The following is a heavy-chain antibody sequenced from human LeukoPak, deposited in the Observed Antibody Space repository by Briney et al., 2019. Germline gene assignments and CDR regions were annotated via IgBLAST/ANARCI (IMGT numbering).Heavy chain of an antibody. D-gene: IGHD2/OR15-2a*01. V-gene: IGHV1-2*02. J-gene: IGHJ4*02. Sequence: GASMKVSCKSSGFTFTDHYIHWVRQAPGQGLEWMGYIGPHSTFTSSPQEFQGRVNMTRDTSMTTAYMELTRLTSDDTAVYYCVREGEGPLSKDFDYWGQGTLVTVSS. CDR2: IGPHSTFT. CDR3: VREGEGPLSKDFDY. CDR1: GFTFTDHY.